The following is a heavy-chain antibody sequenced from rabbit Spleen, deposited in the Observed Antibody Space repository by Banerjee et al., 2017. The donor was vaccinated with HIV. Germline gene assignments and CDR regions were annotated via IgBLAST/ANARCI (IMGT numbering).Heavy chain of an antibody. CDR2: FDPVFGIT. J-gene: IGHJ3*01. D-gene: IGHD1-1*01. CDR1: GFDFSSYG. CDR3: VRGASASGYYSL. V-gene: IGHV1S47*01. Sequence: QEQLVESGGGLVQPGGSLKLSCKASGFDFSSYGVSWVRQAPGKGLEWIGYFDPVFGITYYANWVNGRFTISSHNAQNTLFLQLNSLTAADTATYFCVRGASASGYYSLWGQGTLVTVS.